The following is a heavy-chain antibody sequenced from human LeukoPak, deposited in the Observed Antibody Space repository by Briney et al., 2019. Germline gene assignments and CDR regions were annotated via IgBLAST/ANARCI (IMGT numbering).Heavy chain of an antibody. D-gene: IGHD3-22*01. CDR2: ISWNSGSI. V-gene: IGHV3-9*01. J-gene: IGHJ4*02. CDR3: AKDIDYYDSSGYYSYYFDY. Sequence: GRSLRLSCAASGFTFDDYAMHWVRQAPGKGLEWVSGISWNSGSIGYADSVKGRFTISRDNAKNSLYLQMNSLRAEDTALYYCAKDIDYYDSSGYYSYYFDYWGQGTLVTVSS. CDR1: GFTFDDYA.